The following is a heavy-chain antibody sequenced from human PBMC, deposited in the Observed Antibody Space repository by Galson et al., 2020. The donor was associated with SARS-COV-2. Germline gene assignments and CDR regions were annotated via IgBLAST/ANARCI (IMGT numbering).Heavy chain of an antibody. CDR1: GFTVRGNS. CDR3: ARDVGSGWYKGSLDI. J-gene: IGHJ3*02. Sequence: GGSLRLSCAASGFTVRGNSMSWVRQAPGKGLEWVSVIYSDVIDSDDSTYYTDSVKVRFTISRDNSKNTVFLEMNNLRVEDTAVYYCARDVGSGWYKGSLDIWGQGTMVTVSS. D-gene: IGHD6-19*01. CDR2: IYSDVIDSDDST. V-gene: IGHV3-53*01.